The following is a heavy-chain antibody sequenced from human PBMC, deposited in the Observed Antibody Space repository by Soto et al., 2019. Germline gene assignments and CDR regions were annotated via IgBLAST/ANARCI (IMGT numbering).Heavy chain of an antibody. CDR3: ARYHRMVRGVIIPHYYYGMEV. CDR2: IYSGGRT. D-gene: IGHD3-10*01. CDR1: GLTDSSHY. V-gene: IGHV3-53*01. J-gene: IGHJ6*02. Sequence: ALTVSCAPSGLTDSSHYMTPVRQTTGPLLEWVSVIYSGGRTYYADSVKGRFTISRDNSKNTLYIQMNSLRAEDTAVYYCARYHRMVRGVIIPHYYYGMEVWSQGTTISVS.